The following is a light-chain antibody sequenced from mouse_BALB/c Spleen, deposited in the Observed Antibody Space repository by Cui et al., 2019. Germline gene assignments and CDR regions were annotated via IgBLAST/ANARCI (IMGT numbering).Light chain of an antibody. Sequence: DIVMTQSPATLSVTPGDRVYLSCRASQSISDYLHWYQQKSHESPRLLIKYASQSISGIPSRFSGSGSGSDFTLSINSVEPEDVGVYYCQNGHSFPPTFGGGTKLEIK. J-gene: IGKJ2*01. V-gene: IGKV5-39*01. CDR1: QSISDY. CDR2: YAS. CDR3: QNGHSFPPT.